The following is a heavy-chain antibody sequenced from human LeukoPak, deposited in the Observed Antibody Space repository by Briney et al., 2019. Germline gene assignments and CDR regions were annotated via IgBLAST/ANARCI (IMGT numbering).Heavy chain of an antibody. CDR3: ARGGGAWGFGELLAGRYYYYYYMDV. CDR1: GYSISSGYL. CDR2: VDGSGSS. J-gene: IGHJ6*03. V-gene: IGHV4-38-2*02. D-gene: IGHD3-10*01. Sequence: PSETLSLTCTVSGYSISSGYLWGWIRQPPGKGLEWVGSVDGSGSSYYNPSLKSRVTMSVDTSKNQFSLKLSSVTAADTAVYYCARGGGAWGFGELLAGRYYYYYYMDVWGKGTTVTISS.